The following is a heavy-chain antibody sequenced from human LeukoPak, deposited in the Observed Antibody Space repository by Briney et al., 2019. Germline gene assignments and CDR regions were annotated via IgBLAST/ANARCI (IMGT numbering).Heavy chain of an antibody. V-gene: IGHV3-21*04. CDR2: ISSSSSYI. CDR3: ARGSKYYYDSSGHYDN. Sequence: GGSLRLSCAASGFTFSSYSMNWVRQAPGKGLEWVSSISSSSSYIYYADSVKGRFTISRDNTKNSLYLQMNSLRVEDTAFYYCARGSKYYYDSSGHYDNWGQGTLVTVSS. CDR1: GFTFSSYS. J-gene: IGHJ4*02. D-gene: IGHD3-22*01.